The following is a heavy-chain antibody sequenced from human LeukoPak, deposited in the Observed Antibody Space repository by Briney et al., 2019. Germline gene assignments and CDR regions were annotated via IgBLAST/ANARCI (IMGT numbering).Heavy chain of an antibody. V-gene: IGHV3-30*02. CDR1: GFTFSSYG. J-gene: IGHJ4*02. CDR3: AKDDVVVPRPPHY. D-gene: IGHD2-2*01. CDR2: IRYDGSNK. Sequence: GGSLRLSCAASGFTFSSYGMHWVRQAPGKGLEWVAFIRYDGSNKYYADSVKGRFTISRDNSKNTLYLQMNSLRAEDTAVYYCAKDDVVVPRPPHYWGQGTLVTVSS.